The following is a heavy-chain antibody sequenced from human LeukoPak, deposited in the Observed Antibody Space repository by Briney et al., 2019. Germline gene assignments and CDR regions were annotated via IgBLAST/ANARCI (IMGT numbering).Heavy chain of an antibody. D-gene: IGHD6-13*01. Sequence: ASVTVSCKASGYTFTGYYMHWVRQAPGQGLEWMGWINPHSGDTGYAQKFQGRVTMTRDISITTTYMELTRLRSDDTAFYYCARWDGYSSSPDYWGQGSLVTVSS. J-gene: IGHJ4*02. CDR3: ARWDGYSSSPDY. V-gene: IGHV1-2*02. CDR1: GYTFTGYY. CDR2: INPHSGDT.